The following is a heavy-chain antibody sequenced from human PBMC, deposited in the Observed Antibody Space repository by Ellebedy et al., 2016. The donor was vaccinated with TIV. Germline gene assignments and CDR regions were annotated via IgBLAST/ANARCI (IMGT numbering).Heavy chain of an antibody. J-gene: IGHJ6*02. CDR1: GYTFTSYY. CDR3: ARLLGYSRDYGMDV. Sequence: AASVKVSCKASGYTFTSYYMHWVRQAPGQGLEWMGGIIPIFGTANYAQKFQGRVTITADESTSTAYMELSSLRSEDTAVYYCARLLGYSRDYGMDVWGQGTTVTVSS. D-gene: IGHD6-13*01. V-gene: IGHV1-69*13. CDR2: IIPIFGTA.